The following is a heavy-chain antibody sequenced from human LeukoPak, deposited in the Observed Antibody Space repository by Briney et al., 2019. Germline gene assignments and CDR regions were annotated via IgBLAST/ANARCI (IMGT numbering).Heavy chain of an antibody. CDR2: ISGSGGST. CDR3: ARDTSGYYTEYYFDY. CDR1: GFTFSSYA. J-gene: IGHJ4*02. V-gene: IGHV3-23*01. Sequence: GGSLRLSCAASGFTFSSYAMSWVRQAPGKGLEWVSAISGSGGSTYYADSVKGRFTISRDNSKNTLYLQMNSLRAEDTAVYYCARDTSGYYTEYYFDYWGQGTLVTVSS. D-gene: IGHD3-3*01.